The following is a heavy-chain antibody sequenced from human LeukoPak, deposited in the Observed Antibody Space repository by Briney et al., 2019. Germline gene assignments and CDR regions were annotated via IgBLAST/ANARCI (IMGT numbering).Heavy chain of an antibody. V-gene: IGHV4-59*12. Sequence: SETLSLTCTVSGGSISSYYWSWIRQPPGKGLEWIGYIYYSGSTNYNPSLKSRVTISVDTSKNQFSLKLSSVTAADTAVYYCARDNRGWWELRRNDAFDIWGQGTMVTVSS. CDR1: GGSISSYY. CDR3: ARDNRGWWELRRNDAFDI. D-gene: IGHD1-26*01. J-gene: IGHJ3*02. CDR2: IYYSGST.